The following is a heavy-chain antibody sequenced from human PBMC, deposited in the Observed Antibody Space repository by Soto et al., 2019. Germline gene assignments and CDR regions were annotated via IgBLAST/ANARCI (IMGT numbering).Heavy chain of an antibody. CDR3: AKDRVGGTFYTPLGF. CDR2: ITYDGSFQ. CDR1: GXNFDNYA. D-gene: IGHD1-7*01. V-gene: IGHV3-30*18. J-gene: IGHJ4*02. Sequence: GSLRLSCQASGXNFDNYAMHWVRQAPGKGMEWVAFITYDGSFQYYADSVKGRFTISSDNSKKKLSLHLNTMKPEDTAVYHCAKDRVGGTFYTPLGFWGQGTLVTVSS.